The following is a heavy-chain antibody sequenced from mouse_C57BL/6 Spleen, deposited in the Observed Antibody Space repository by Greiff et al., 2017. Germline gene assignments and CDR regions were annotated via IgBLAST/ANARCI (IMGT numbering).Heavy chain of an antibody. Sequence: VQLQQSGAELAKPGASVKLSCKASGYTFTSYWMHWVKQRPGQGLEWIGYINPSSGYTKYNQKFKDKATLTADKSSSTAYMQLGSLTYEDSAVYYCSRWNYDYDGAYWGQGTTLTVSS. V-gene: IGHV1-7*01. D-gene: IGHD2-4*01. CDR3: SRWNYDYDGAY. J-gene: IGHJ2*01. CDR2: INPSSGYT. CDR1: GYTFTSYW.